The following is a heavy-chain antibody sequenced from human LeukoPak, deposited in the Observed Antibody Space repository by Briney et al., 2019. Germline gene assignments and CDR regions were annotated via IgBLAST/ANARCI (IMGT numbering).Heavy chain of an antibody. CDR2: IYYSGST. CDR3: ARHGGGSYTIDY. Sequence: SETLSLTCTVSGGSISSYYWSWIRQPPGKGLDWIGYIYYSGSTNYNPSLKSRVTISVDTSKNQFSLKLSSVTAADTAVYYCARHGGGSYTIDYWGQGTLVTVSS. J-gene: IGHJ4*02. D-gene: IGHD1-26*01. CDR1: GGSISSYY. V-gene: IGHV4-59*08.